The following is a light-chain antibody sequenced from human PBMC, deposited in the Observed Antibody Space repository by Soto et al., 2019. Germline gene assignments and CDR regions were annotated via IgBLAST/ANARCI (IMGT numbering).Light chain of an antibody. CDR2: GAS. J-gene: IGKJ2*01. CDR3: QQYNNWPPYT. CDR1: QSVSSN. Sequence: EIVMTQSPATLSVSPGERATLSCRASQSVSSNLAWYQQRPGLAPRLLIYGASNRATGILARFSGSESGTEFTLTISSLQSEDFAVYYCQQYNNWPPYTFGQWTKLDIK. V-gene: IGKV3-15*01.